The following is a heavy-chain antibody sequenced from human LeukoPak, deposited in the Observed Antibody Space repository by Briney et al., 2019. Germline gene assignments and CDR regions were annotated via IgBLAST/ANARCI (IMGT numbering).Heavy chain of an antibody. J-gene: IGHJ6*02. CDR3: ARGAGPYYYYYYGMDV. CDR1: GGSISSYY. V-gene: IGHV4-34*01. Sequence: PSETLSLTCTVSGGSISSYYWSWIRQPPGKGLEWIGEINHSGSTNYNPSLKSRVTISVDTSKNQFSLKLSSVTAADTAVYYCARGAGPYYYYYYGMDVWGQGTTVTVSS. CDR2: INHSGST.